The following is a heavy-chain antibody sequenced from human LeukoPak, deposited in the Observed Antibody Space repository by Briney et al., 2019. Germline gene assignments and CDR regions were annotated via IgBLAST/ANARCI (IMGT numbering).Heavy chain of an antibody. CDR2: IYHSGST. CDR3: ANSYSSTLGTST. V-gene: IGHV4-38-2*01. Sequence: SETLSLTCAVSGYSISSGYYWGWIRQPPGKGLEWIGSIYHSGSTYYNPSLKSRVTISVDTSKNQFSLKLSSVPAADTAVYYCANSYSSTLGTSTWGQGNLGTASS. CDR1: GYSISSGYY. J-gene: IGHJ5*02. D-gene: IGHD6-13*01.